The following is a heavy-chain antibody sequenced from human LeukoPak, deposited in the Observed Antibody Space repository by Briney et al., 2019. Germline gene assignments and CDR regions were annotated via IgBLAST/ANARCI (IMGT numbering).Heavy chain of an antibody. CDR1: GFTFSSYA. J-gene: IGHJ4*02. Sequence: GGSLRLSCAVSGFTFSSYAMSWVRQAPGKGLEWVSAISGSGGSTYYGDSVKGRFTISRDNSKNTLYLQMNSLRAEDTAVYYCAKVKAIYDTSGMYDYWGQGTLVTVSS. V-gene: IGHV3-23*01. D-gene: IGHD3-22*01. CDR2: ISGSGGST. CDR3: AKVKAIYDTSGMYDY.